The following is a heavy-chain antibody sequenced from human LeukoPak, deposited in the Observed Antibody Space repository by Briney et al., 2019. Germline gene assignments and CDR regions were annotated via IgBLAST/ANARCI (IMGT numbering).Heavy chain of an antibody. CDR3: ARGRGSSSSSRKSLTDY. J-gene: IGHJ4*02. CDR1: GGSFSGYY. Sequence: SETLSLTCAGYGGSFSGYYWSWIRQPPGKGLEWIGEINHSGSTNYNPSLKSRVTISVDTSKNQFSLKLSSVTAADTAVYYCARGRGSSSSSRKSLTDYWGQGTLVTVSS. CDR2: INHSGST. D-gene: IGHD6-6*01. V-gene: IGHV4-34*01.